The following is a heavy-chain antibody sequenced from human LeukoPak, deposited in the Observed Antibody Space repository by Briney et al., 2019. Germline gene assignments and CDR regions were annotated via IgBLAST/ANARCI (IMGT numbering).Heavy chain of an antibody. J-gene: IGHJ4*02. V-gene: IGHV1-69*05. D-gene: IGHD5-18*01. CDR2: IIPIFGTA. CDR1: GGTFSSYA. CDR3: ARGGGYSYGYAPHLDY. Sequence: SVKVSCKASGGTFSSYAISWVRQAPGQGLEWMGGIIPIFGTANYAQKFQVRVTITTDESTSTAYMELSSLRSEDTAVYYCARGGGYSYGYAPHLDYWGQGTLLTVSS.